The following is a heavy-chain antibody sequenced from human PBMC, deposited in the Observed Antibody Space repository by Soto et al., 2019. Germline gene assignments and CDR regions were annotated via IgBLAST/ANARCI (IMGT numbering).Heavy chain of an antibody. CDR3: TRQTDAVQWLVVPTDYNFDY. Sequence: GSRRLSCAASGFTFGGSAMHWVRQASGKGLEWVGHIRSKTNSYATAYAESVKGRFTISRDDSMNTAYLQMNSLKTEDTAVYFCTRQTDAVQWLVVPTDYNFDYWGQGTLVTVSS. J-gene: IGHJ4*02. CDR1: GFTFGGSA. CDR2: IRSKTNSYAT. V-gene: IGHV3-73*01. D-gene: IGHD6-19*01.